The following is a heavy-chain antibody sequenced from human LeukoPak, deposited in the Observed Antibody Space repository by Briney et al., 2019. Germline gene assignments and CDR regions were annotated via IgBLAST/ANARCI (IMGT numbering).Heavy chain of an antibody. D-gene: IGHD2-15*01. CDR2: ISSNGGST. J-gene: IGHJ4*02. CDR1: GFTFSSCA. Sequence: PGGSLRLSCAASGFTFSSCAMHWVRQAPGKGLEYVSAISSNGGSTFYANSVKGRFTISRDNSKNTLYLQMGSLRAEDMAVYYCARAGYCSGGRYYNDYWGQGTLVTVSS. CDR3: ARAGYCSGGRYYNDY. V-gene: IGHV3-64*01.